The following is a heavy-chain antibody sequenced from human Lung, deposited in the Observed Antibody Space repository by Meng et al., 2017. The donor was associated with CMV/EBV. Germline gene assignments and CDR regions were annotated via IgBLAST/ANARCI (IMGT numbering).Heavy chain of an antibody. CDR1: GKTFTSYG. Sequence: KASGKTFTSYGLNWVRQAPGQGLEWMGWINPYNGDTHYTQKFQGRVTMTTDTSTNTAYMELGSLRSDDTAMYFCARRKRDGYNYSLDLWGQGTLVTVSS. V-gene: IGHV1-18*01. J-gene: IGHJ5*02. D-gene: IGHD5-24*01. CDR3: ARRKRDGYNYSLDL. CDR2: INPYNGDT.